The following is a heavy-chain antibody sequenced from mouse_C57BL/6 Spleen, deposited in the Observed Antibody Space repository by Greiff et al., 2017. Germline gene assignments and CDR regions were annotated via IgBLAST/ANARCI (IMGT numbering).Heavy chain of an antibody. J-gene: IGHJ3*01. Sequence: EVMLVESGAELVRPGASVKLSCTASGFNIKDDYMHWVKQRPEQGLEWIGWIDPENGDTEYASKFQGKATITADTSSNTAYLQLSSLTSEDTAVYYCTTRHYGSSYFAYWGQGTLVTVSA. V-gene: IGHV14-4*01. CDR1: GFNIKDDY. CDR2: IDPENGDT. D-gene: IGHD1-1*01. CDR3: TTRHYGSSYFAY.